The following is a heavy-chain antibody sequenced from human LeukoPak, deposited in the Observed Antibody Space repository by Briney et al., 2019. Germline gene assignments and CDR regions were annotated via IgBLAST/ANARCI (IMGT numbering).Heavy chain of an antibody. CDR2: IYYSGST. D-gene: IGHD2-15*01. CDR1: GGSISSSSYY. CDR3: ARGADIVVVVAENAFDI. J-gene: IGHJ3*02. V-gene: IGHV4-39*07. Sequence: SETLSLTCTVSGGSISSSSYYWGWIRQRPGKGLEWIGSIYYSGSTYYNPSLKSRVTISVDTSKNQFSLKLSSVTAADTAVYYCARGADIVVVVAENAFDIWGQGTMVTVSS.